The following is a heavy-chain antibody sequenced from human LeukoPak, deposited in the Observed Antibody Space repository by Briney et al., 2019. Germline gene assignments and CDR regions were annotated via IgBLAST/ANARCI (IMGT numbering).Heavy chain of an antibody. Sequence: ASVKVSCKASGYTFTSYGINWVRQAPGQGLEWMGWISTYNGNTNYAQKSQGRVTMTTDTSTSTAYLELRSLRSDDTAVYYCASQSPACDYWGQGTQVTVSP. CDR1: GYTFTSYG. J-gene: IGHJ4*02. CDR2: ISTYNGNT. CDR3: ASQSPACDY. V-gene: IGHV1-18*01.